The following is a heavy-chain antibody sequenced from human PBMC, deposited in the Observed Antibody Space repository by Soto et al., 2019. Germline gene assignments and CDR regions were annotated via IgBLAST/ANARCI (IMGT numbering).Heavy chain of an antibody. CDR2: ISYDGSNK. CDR1: GFTFSGYG. Sequence: PWGSLRLSCAASGFTFSGYGMHWVRQAPGKGREWVAVISYDGSNKYYADSVKGRSTISRDDGRNSVYLQMNTLRAEDTAVYSCPKVRVLRTNFMWFDLGGQGPLVNVAS. D-gene: IGHD2-8*01. V-gene: IGHV3-30*18. CDR3: PKVRVLRTNFMWFDL. J-gene: IGHJ5*02.